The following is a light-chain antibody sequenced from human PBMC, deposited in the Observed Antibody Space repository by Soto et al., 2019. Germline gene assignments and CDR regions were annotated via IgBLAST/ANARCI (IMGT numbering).Light chain of an antibody. Sequence: EIVMTQSPATLSVSPGERATLSCRASQSISNNLVWYQQNPGQAPRLLIYGASTRATGIPARFSGSGSGTEFTLTISSLQSEDFAVYYCQQYNNWPRTFGQGTKV. V-gene: IGKV3-15*01. CDR2: GAS. J-gene: IGKJ1*01. CDR1: QSISNN. CDR3: QQYNNWPRT.